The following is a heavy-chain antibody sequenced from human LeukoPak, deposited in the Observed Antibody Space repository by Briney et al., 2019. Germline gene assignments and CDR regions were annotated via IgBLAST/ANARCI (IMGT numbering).Heavy chain of an antibody. CDR2: IKQDGREK. CDR3: VKGYDFYFDY. V-gene: IGHV3-7*01. D-gene: IGHD3-3*01. J-gene: IGHJ4*02. Sequence: PGGALRLSCAASGFTFSSYWMSCVRQAPGKGREWVANIKQDGREKYYVDSVKGRFTISRDNAKNSLYLQMNSLRAEDTAVFYCVKGYDFYFDYWGQGTLVTVSS. CDR1: GFTFSSYW.